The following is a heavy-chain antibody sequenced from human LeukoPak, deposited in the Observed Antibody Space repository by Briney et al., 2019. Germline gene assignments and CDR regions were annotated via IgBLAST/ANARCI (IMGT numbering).Heavy chain of an antibody. CDR2: ISAYNGNT. Sequence: GASVKVSCKASGYTFTSYGISWVRQAPGQGLEWMGWISAYNGNTNYAQRLQGRVTMTTDTSTSTAYMELRSLRSDDTAVYYCARGGALGELQPRFDYWGQGTLVTVSS. V-gene: IGHV1-18*01. J-gene: IGHJ4*02. CDR3: ARGGALGELQPRFDY. CDR1: GYTFTSYG. D-gene: IGHD3-16*01.